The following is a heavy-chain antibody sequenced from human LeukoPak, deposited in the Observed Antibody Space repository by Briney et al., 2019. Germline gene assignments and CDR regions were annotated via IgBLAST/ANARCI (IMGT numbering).Heavy chain of an antibody. D-gene: IGHD1-26*01. V-gene: IGHV4-4*07. CDR2: IYTSGGT. CDR1: GGSISSYY. CDR3: ARENSGSYREFDY. Sequence: SETLSLTCTVPGGSISSYYWSWIWQPAGKGLEWIGRIYTSGGTNYNASPKSRVSMSVDTSKNQFSLKLSSVTAADTAVFYCARENSGSYREFDYWGQGTLVTVSS. J-gene: IGHJ4*02.